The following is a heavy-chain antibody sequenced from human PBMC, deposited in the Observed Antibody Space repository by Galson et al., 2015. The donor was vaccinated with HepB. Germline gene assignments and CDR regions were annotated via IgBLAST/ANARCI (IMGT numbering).Heavy chain of an antibody. Sequence: SLRLSCAASGIDFSSYWLNWVRQAPGKGLEWVANIKPDGSGKYYVDSVKGRFNISRDNDKNSVFLQMNSLRVEDTAVYYCARENGDRAFDHWGQGTLVTVSS. CDR2: IKPDGSGK. V-gene: IGHV3-7*01. J-gene: IGHJ4*02. CDR1: GIDFSSYW. CDR3: ARENGDRAFDH.